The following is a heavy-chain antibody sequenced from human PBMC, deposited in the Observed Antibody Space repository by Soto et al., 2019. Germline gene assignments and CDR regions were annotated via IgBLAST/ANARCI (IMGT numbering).Heavy chain of an antibody. V-gene: IGHV1-69*12. CDR2: VISIFGTA. CDR3: ARHVPAAGYYYGMDV. CDR1: GGTFSSYA. J-gene: IGHJ6*02. Sequence: QVQLVQSGAEVKKPGSSVKVSCKASGGTFSSYAISWVRQAPGQGLEWMGGVISIFGTANYAQKFQGRVTITADDSTSTAYMELSSLRSEDTAVYYCARHVPAAGYYYGMDVWGQGTTVTVSS. D-gene: IGHD2-2*01.